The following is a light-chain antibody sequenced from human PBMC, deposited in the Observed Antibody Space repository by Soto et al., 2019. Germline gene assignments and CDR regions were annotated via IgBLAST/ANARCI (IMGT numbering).Light chain of an antibody. CDR2: GAS. J-gene: IGKJ4*01. Sequence: EVVLTQSPATLSLSPGERATLSCRASQNVRTFLDWYQQKPGQAPGLLIYGASTRATDIPPRFSGSGSGTEFTLTITSLQSEDFAVYYCQQYKNWPPLTFGGGTKVEIK. V-gene: IGKV3-15*01. CDR3: QQYKNWPPLT. CDR1: QNVRTF.